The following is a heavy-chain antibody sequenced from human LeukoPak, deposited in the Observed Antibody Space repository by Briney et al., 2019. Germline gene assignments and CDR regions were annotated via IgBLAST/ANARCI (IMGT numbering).Heavy chain of an antibody. Sequence: ASVKVSCKVSGHTLTELSMHWVRQAPGKGLEWMGGFDPEDGETIYAQKFQGRVTMTEDTSTDTAYMELSSLRSEDTAVHYCATAEYSSGWTGDFDYWGQGTLVTVSS. CDR2: FDPEDGET. J-gene: IGHJ4*02. CDR3: ATAEYSSGWTGDFDY. D-gene: IGHD6-19*01. V-gene: IGHV1-24*01. CDR1: GHTLTELS.